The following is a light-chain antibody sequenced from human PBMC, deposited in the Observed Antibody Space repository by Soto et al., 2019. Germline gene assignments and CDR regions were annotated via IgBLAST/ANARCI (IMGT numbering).Light chain of an antibody. CDR1: SSDVGGYNS. J-gene: IGLJ1*01. V-gene: IGLV2-11*01. CDR3: CSYAGGNYV. CDR2: EVN. Sequence: QSALTQPRSVSGSPGQSVAISCTGTSSDVGGYNSVSWYQQHPGKAPTVMIYEVNKRPSGVPDRFSGSKSGNTASLTISGLQAEDEADYYCCSYAGGNYVFGTGTKVTVL.